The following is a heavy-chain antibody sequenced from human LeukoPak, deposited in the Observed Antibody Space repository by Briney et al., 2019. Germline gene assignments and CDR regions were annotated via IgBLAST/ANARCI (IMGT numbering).Heavy chain of an antibody. CDR1: GGSISSYF. CDR2: IYYSGST. D-gene: IGHD4-17*01. J-gene: IGHJ6*03. Sequence: SETLSLTCTVSGGSISSYFWSWIRQPPGKGLEWIAYIYYSGSTNYNPSLKSRVTISMDTSKNQFSLKLSSVTAADTAVYYCARVANYGDYWYYYYYYMDVWGKGTTVTVSS. CDR3: ARVANYGDYWYYYYYYMDV. V-gene: IGHV4-59*01.